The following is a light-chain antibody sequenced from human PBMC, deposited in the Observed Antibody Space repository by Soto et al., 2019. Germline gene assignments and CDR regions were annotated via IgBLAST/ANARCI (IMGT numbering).Light chain of an antibody. V-gene: IGLV1-40*01. CDR3: QSYGV. CDR1: SSNIGAGYD. CDR2: GNS. J-gene: IGLJ2*01. Sequence: QSVLTQPPSVSGAPGQRGTISCTGSSSNIGAGYDVHWYQQLPGTAPKLLIYGNSNRPSGVPDRFSGSKSGTSASLAITGLQAEDEADYYCQSYGVFGGGTKLTVL.